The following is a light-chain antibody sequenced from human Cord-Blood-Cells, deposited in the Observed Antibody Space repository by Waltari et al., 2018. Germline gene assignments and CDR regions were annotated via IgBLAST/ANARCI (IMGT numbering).Light chain of an antibody. CDR3: SSYTSSSTVV. Sequence: QSALTQPPSVSGSPGQSVTISCTGTSSDVGSYNRVSWYQQPPGTAPKLMIYEVSNRPSGGPDRFSGSKSGNTASLTISGLQAEDEADYYCSSYTSSSTVVFGGGTKLTVL. J-gene: IGLJ2*01. CDR2: EVS. CDR1: SSDVGSYNR. V-gene: IGLV2-18*02.